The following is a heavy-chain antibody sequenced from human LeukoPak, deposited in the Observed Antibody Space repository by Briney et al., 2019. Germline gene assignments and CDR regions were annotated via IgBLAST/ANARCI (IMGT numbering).Heavy chain of an antibody. Sequence: GGSLRLSCAASGFTFSSYSMNWVRQAPGKGLEWVPSISSSSSYIYYADSVKGRFTISRDNAKNSLYLQMNSLRAEDTAVYYCAREKGDHGSTDAFDIWGQGTMVTVSS. CDR1: GFTFSSYS. CDR3: AREKGDHGSTDAFDI. J-gene: IGHJ3*02. V-gene: IGHV3-21*01. D-gene: IGHD2-21*02. CDR2: ISSSSSYI.